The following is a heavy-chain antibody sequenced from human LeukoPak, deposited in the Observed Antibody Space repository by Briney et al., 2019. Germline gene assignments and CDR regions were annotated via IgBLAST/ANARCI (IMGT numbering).Heavy chain of an antibody. CDR1: GFSFGRHW. CDR3: ARDLDYDFWSGYYMPSSTFYYGMDV. Sequence: PGGSLRLSCAASGFSFGRHWMNWVRQAPGKGLEWVSYISSSSSTIYYADSVKGRFTISRDNAKNSLYLQMNSLRDEDTAVYYCARDLDYDFWSGYYMPSSTFYYGMDVWGQGTTVTVSS. V-gene: IGHV3-48*02. D-gene: IGHD3-3*01. J-gene: IGHJ6*02. CDR2: ISSSSSTI.